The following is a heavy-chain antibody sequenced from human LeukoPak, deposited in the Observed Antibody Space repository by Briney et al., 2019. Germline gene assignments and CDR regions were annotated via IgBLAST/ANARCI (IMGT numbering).Heavy chain of an antibody. Sequence: GGSLRLSCAASGFTFSNYWMHWVRQAPGKGLEWVSRINERATIISYADSVKGRFTISRENARNTLYLQMNSLTAEDTAVYYCVRDLILVWTPGDDFDHWGKGHLVTVSS. CDR3: VRDLILVWTPGDDFDH. CDR2: INERATII. V-gene: IGHV3-74*01. J-gene: IGHJ4*02. D-gene: IGHD3-16*01. CDR1: GFTFSNYW.